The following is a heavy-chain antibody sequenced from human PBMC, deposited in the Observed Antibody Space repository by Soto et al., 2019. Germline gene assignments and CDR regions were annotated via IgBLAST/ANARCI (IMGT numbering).Heavy chain of an antibody. V-gene: IGHV1-69*13. J-gene: IGHJ6*02. CDR3: ARPPLYSSSPYGMDV. D-gene: IGHD6-6*01. CDR2: IIPIFGTA. CDR1: GGTFSSYA. Sequence: SVKVSCKASGGTFSSYAISWVRQAPGQGLEWMGGIIPIFGTANYAQKFQGRVTITADESTSTAYMELSSLRSEDTAVYYCARPPLYSSSPYGMDVWGQGTTVTVSS.